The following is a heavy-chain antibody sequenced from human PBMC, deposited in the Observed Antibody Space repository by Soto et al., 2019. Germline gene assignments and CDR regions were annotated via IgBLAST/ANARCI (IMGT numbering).Heavy chain of an antibody. CDR1: GFTFSSYG. D-gene: IGHD1-7*01. V-gene: IGHV3-23*01. J-gene: IGHJ4*02. CDR3: AKDRRAGGNYGFYSDF. Sequence: EVQLLESGGGLVQPGGSLRLSCAASGFTFSSYGKTWVRQAPGKGLEWVSFSSATGAGTYYADSVKGRLTISRANSKNTLYLQMTSLRAADTAVYYCAKDRRAGGNYGFYSDFWGQGALVIVSS. CDR2: SSATGAGT.